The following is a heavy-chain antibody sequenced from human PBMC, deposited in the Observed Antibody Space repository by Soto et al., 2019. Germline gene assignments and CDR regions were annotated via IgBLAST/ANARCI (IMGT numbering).Heavy chain of an antibody. V-gene: IGHV3-48*01. CDR2: ISSSSSTI. CDR3: ATDGPRVAVAGTYPDH. D-gene: IGHD6-19*01. J-gene: IGHJ4*02. CDR1: GFTFRSYN. Sequence: SGGSLRLSCAASGFTFRSYNMNWVRQSPGKGLDWLSYISSSSSTIYYADSVKGRFTISRDNAKNSLYLQMNSLRAEDTAVYYCATDGPRVAVAGTYPDHWGQGTLVTVSS.